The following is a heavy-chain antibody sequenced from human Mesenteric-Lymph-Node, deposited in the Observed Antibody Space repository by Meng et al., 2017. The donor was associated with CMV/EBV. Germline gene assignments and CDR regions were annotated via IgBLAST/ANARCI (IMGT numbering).Heavy chain of an antibody. Sequence: ASVKVSCKASGYTFTSYDINWVRQATGQGLEWMGWINPNSGGTNYAQKFQGRVTMTRDTSISTAYMELSRLRSDDTAVYYCARAPANWGYFDYWGQGTLVTVSS. CDR1: GYTFTSYD. D-gene: IGHD7-27*01. J-gene: IGHJ4*02. CDR2: INPNSGGT. CDR3: ARAPANWGYFDY. V-gene: IGHV1-2*02.